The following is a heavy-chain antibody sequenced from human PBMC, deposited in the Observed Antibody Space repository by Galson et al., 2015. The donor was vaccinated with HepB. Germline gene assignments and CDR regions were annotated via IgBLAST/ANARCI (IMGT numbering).Heavy chain of an antibody. J-gene: IGHJ4*02. CDR2: ISNDGSNK. D-gene: IGHD2-2*01. V-gene: IGHV3-30*18. CDR3: AKAGPYCTTAICYDLDY. CDR1: GFTFSNYG. Sequence: SLRLSCAASGFTFSNYGMHWVRQAPGKGLEWVAVISNDGSNKYYADSVKGRFTISGDSYKKTLYLQMNSLRPEDTAVYYCAKAGPYCTTAICYDLDYWGQGTLVTVSS.